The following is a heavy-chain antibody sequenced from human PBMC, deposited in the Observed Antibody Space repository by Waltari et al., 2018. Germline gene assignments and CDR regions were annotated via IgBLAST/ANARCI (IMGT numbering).Heavy chain of an antibody. Sequence: QVQLQESGPGLVKPSETLSLTCAVPGYSISSGYYWGWIRQPPGKGLEWIGSIYHSGSTYYNPSLKSRVTISVDTSKNQFSLKLSSVTAADTAVYYCARRQQLVRFDYWGQGTLVTVSS. CDR3: ARRQQLVRFDY. D-gene: IGHD6-6*01. J-gene: IGHJ4*02. V-gene: IGHV4-38-2*01. CDR2: IYHSGST. CDR1: GYSISSGYY.